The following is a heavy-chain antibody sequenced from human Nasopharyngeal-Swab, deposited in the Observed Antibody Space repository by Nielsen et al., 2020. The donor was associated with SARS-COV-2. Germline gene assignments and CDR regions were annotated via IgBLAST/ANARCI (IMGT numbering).Heavy chain of an antibody. J-gene: IGHJ6*02. CDR3: ARIAVAGLGYYYHGMDV. V-gene: IGHV1-69*04. CDR1: GGTFSSYA. Sequence: SVKVSCKASGGTFSSYAISWVRQAPGQGLEWMGRIIPILGIANYAQKFQGRVTITADKSTSTAYMELSSLRSEDTAVYYCARIAVAGLGYYYHGMDVWGQGTTVTVSS. CDR2: IIPILGIA. D-gene: IGHD6-19*01.